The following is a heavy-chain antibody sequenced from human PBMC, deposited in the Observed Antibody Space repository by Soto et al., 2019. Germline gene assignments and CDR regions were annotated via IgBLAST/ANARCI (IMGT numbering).Heavy chain of an antibody. D-gene: IGHD3-10*01. V-gene: IGHV4-31*03. J-gene: IGHJ5*01. CDR3: ARGPGTMAKIDS. CDR2: IYYSGST. CDR1: GGXISSGGYY. Sequence: PSETLSLTCTVSGGXISSGGYYWSWIRQHPGKGLEWIGYIYYSGSTYYNPSLKSRVTISVDTSKNQFSLKLSSLTAADTAVFYCARGPGTMAKIDSWGXGTLVTV.